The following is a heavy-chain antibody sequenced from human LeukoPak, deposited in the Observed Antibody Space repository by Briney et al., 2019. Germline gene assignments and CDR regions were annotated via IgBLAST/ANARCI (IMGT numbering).Heavy chain of an antibody. Sequence: GGSLRLSCAASGFTFSSYSMNWVRQAPGKGLEWVSSISSSSSYIYYADSVKGRFTISRDNAKNSLYLQMNSLRAEDTAVYYCARSSGFYYYYGMDVWGQGTTVTVSS. V-gene: IGHV3-21*01. CDR1: GFTFSSYS. CDR2: ISSSSSYI. D-gene: IGHD6-19*01. J-gene: IGHJ6*02. CDR3: ARSSGFYYYYGMDV.